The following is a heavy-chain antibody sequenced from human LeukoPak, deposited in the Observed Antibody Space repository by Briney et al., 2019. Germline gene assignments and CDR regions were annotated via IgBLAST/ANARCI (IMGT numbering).Heavy chain of an antibody. D-gene: IGHD2-8*01. CDR2: MNPNSGNT. CDR3: ARVLGVQPRRFDP. Sequence: ASVKVSCKASRYTFTSYDINWVRQTTGQRLEWMGWMNPNSGNTGYAQKFQGRVTMTRNTSISTAYMELSSLRSEDTAVYYCARVLGVQPRRFDPWGQGTLVTVSS. J-gene: IGHJ5*02. V-gene: IGHV1-8*01. CDR1: RYTFTSYD.